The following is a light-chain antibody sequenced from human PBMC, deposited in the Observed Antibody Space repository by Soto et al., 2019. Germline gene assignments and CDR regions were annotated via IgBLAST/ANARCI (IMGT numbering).Light chain of an antibody. Sequence: QSALTQPASVSGSPGQSITISCIETSSDVGGYNYVSWYQQHPGKAPKLMIYDVSNRPSGVSNRFSGSKSGNTASLTISGLQAEDEADYYCSSYTSSSTGCVFGTGTKLTVL. CDR2: DVS. V-gene: IGLV2-14*01. CDR3: SSYTSSSTGCV. CDR1: SSDVGGYNY. J-gene: IGLJ1*01.